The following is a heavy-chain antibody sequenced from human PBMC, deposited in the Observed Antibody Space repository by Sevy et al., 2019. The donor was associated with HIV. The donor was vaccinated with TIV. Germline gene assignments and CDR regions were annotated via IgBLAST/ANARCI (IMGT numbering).Heavy chain of an antibody. CDR1: GFTFGDYA. CDR3: TRGPNSYYDILTGYMKTHYFDY. D-gene: IGHD3-9*01. Sequence: GGSLRVSCTASGFTFGDYAMSWFRQAPGKGLEWVGFIRSKAYGGTTEYAASVKGRFTISRDDSKSIAYLQMNSLKTEDTAVYYCTRGPNSYYDILTGYMKTHYFDYWGQGTLVTVSS. CDR2: IRSKAYGGTT. V-gene: IGHV3-49*03. J-gene: IGHJ4*02.